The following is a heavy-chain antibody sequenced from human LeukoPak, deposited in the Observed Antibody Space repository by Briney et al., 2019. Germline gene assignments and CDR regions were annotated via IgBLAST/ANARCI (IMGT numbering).Heavy chain of an antibody. CDR2: ISTDSVYT. V-gene: IGHV3-11*05. CDR3: ARESHGTGDQ. CDR1: GFSFRDYY. J-gene: IGHJ4*02. D-gene: IGHD3-10*01. Sequence: PGGSLRLSCAASGFSFRDYYISWIRQAPGKGLEWVSFISTDSVYTNYADPVKGRFTISRDNAKNSLYLQLNSLRAEDTAVYYCARESHGTGDQWGQGTLVTVSS.